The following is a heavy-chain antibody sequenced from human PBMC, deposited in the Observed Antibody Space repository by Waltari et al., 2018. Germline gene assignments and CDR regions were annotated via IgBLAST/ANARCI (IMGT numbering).Heavy chain of an antibody. CDR1: GFTVSSNY. CDR3: ARKPGDRDAFDI. D-gene: IGHD7-27*01. V-gene: IGHV3-66*03. CDR2: ISYDGSNK. J-gene: IGHJ3*02. Sequence: EVQLVESGGGLIQPGGSLRLSCAASGFTVSSNYMSWVRQAPGKGLEWVSVISYDGSNKYYADSVKGRFTISRDNSKNTLYLQMNSLRAEDTAVYYCARKPGDRDAFDIWGQGTMVTVSS.